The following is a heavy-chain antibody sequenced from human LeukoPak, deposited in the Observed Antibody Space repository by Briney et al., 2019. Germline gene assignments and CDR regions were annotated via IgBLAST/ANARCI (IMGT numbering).Heavy chain of an antibody. CDR1: GYTFTSYG. CDR2: ISAYNGNT. D-gene: IGHD3-22*01. CDR3: ARDPKVAYYYDSSGYYYFDY. Sequence: GASVKVSCKASGYTFTSYGISWVRQAPGQGLEWMGWISAYNGNTNYAQKLQGRVTMTTDTSTSTAYMELRSLRSDDTAVYYCARDPKVAYYYDSSGYYYFDYWGQGTLVTVSS. J-gene: IGHJ4*02. V-gene: IGHV1-18*01.